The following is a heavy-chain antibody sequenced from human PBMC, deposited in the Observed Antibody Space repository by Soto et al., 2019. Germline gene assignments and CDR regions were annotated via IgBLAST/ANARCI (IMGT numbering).Heavy chain of an antibody. D-gene: IGHD1-26*01. Sequence: TGGSLRLSCAASGFTFSSYGMHWVRQAPGKGLEWVAVISYDGSNKYYADSVKGRFTISRDNSKNTLYLQMNSLRAEDTAVYYCAKGLDEWELVLWGQGTLVTVSS. CDR2: ISYDGSNK. J-gene: IGHJ4*02. CDR3: AKGLDEWELVL. CDR1: GFTFSSYG. V-gene: IGHV3-30*18.